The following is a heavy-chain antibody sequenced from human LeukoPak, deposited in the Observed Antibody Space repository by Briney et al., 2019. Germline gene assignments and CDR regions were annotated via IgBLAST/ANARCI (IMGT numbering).Heavy chain of an antibody. J-gene: IGHJ5*02. D-gene: IGHD1-26*01. CDR1: GFTFSSYG. CDR2: ISYDGSNK. V-gene: IGHV3-30*18. Sequence: GGSLRLSCAASGFTFSSYGMHWVRQAPGKGLEWVAVISYDGSNKYYADSVKGRFTTSRDNSKNTLYLQMNSLRAEDTAVYYCAKSSYYAWGQGTLVTVSS. CDR3: AKSSYYA.